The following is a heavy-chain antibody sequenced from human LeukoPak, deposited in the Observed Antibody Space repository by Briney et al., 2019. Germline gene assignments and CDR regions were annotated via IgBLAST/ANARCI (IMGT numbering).Heavy chain of an antibody. CDR1: GYSFTSYW. CDR2: IDPSDSYT. V-gene: IGHV5-10-1*01. J-gene: IGHJ4*02. Sequence: GESLKISCEGSGYSFTSYWISWVRQMPGKGLEWMGRIDPSDSYTNYSPSFQGHVTISDDKSISTAYLQWSSLKASDTAMYYCARRNRNSWYSFDYWGQGSLVTVSS. CDR3: ARRNRNSWYSFDY. D-gene: IGHD6-13*01.